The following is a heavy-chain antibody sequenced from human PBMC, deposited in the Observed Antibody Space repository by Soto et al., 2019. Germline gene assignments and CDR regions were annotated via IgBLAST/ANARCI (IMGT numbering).Heavy chain of an antibody. Sequence: GGSLRLSCAASGFTFMDSWMNWVRQAPGKGLEWVAYINTNGREIKYVDSVKGRFTISRDNTKNSLYLQMDSLRVEDTAVYYCARTPRLLDSWGQGTLVTVSS. CDR2: INTNGREI. CDR3: ARTPRLLDS. CDR1: GFTFMDSW. J-gene: IGHJ4*02. V-gene: IGHV3-7*01. D-gene: IGHD6-6*01.